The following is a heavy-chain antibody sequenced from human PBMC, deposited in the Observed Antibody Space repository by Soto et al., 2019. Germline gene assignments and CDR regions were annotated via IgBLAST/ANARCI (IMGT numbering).Heavy chain of an antibody. Sequence: QVQLVESGGGVVQPGRSQRLSCAASGFAFSSYAMHWVRRAPGKGLEWVAVISYDASDKYYADSVKGRFTISRDNSKKTLSLQMSSLRAEDTAVYYCARPFSSGWYGDFDYWGQGTLVTVSS. CDR1: GFAFSSYA. V-gene: IGHV3-30-3*01. D-gene: IGHD6-19*01. CDR2: ISYDASDK. CDR3: ARPFSSGWYGDFDY. J-gene: IGHJ4*02.